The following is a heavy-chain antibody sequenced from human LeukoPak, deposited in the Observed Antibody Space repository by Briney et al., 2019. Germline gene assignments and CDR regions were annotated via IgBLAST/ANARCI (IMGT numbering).Heavy chain of an antibody. D-gene: IGHD2-15*01. CDR3: ARVLRYCSGGNCYSGGLGYMDV. CDR1: GFTFSDYN. CDR2: ISISGSTK. J-gene: IGHJ6*03. Sequence: GGSLRLSCAASGFTFSDYNMRWIRQAPGKGLGWVSSISISGSTKYCADSVKVRFTTSRDNAKNSLFLQMNSLRAEDTAVYYCARVLRYCSGGNCYSGGLGYMDVWGKGTTVTISS. V-gene: IGHV3-11*01.